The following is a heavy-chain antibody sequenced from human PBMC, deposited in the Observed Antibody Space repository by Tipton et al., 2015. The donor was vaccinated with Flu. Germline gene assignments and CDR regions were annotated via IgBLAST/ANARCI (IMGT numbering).Heavy chain of an antibody. Sequence: TLSLTCTVSGGSIRIGTDYWTWIRQPAGKGLEWIGRIYTGGGTNYNPSLKSRVTISIDTSKNQFSQKLSSVTAADTAVYYCAKRIAGNGMDVWGQGTTATVSS. CDR2: IYTGGGT. CDR3: AKRIAGNGMDV. J-gene: IGHJ6*02. V-gene: IGHV4-61*02. CDR1: GGSIRIGTDY. D-gene: IGHD3-10*01.